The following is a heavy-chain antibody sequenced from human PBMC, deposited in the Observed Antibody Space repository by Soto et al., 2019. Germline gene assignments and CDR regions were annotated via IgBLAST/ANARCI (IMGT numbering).Heavy chain of an antibody. CDR3: ARGSNVGLVY. V-gene: IGHV4-34*01. D-gene: IGHD4-4*01. Sequence: PSETLSLTCAVYGGSFSGYYWTWIRQPPEKGLEWIGEVNHRGSSKNNPSLKSRVTISVDTSKNQFSLMLSSVTAADTAVYYCARGSNVGLVYWGQGTLVTVSS. CDR1: GGSFSGYY. CDR2: VNHRGSS. J-gene: IGHJ4*02.